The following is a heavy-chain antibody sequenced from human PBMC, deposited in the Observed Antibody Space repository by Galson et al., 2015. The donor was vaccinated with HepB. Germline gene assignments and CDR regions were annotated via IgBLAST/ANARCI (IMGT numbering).Heavy chain of an antibody. CDR3: ARQSPRSYCSSTSCYMMQSYYYYGMDV. J-gene: IGHJ6*02. CDR2: IIPIFGTA. D-gene: IGHD2-2*02. V-gene: IGHV1-69*13. Sequence: SVKVSCKASGGTFSSYAISWVRQAPGQGLEWMGGIIPIFGTANYAQKFQGRVTITADESTSTAYMELSSLRSEDTAVYYCARQSPRSYCSSTSCYMMQSYYYYGMDVWGQGTTVTVSS. CDR1: GGTFSSYA.